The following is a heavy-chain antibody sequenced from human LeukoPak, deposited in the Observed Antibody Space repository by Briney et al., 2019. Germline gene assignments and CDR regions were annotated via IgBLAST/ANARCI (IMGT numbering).Heavy chain of an antibody. CDR2: ISGSGGST. J-gene: IGHJ4*02. CDR1: RFTFSSYA. CDR3: AKTPWGYDSSGSDY. Sequence: PGGSLRLSCAASRFTFSSYAMSWVRQAPGKGLEWVSAISGSGGSTYYADSVKGRFTISRDNSKNTLYLQMNSLRAEDTAVYYCAKTPWGYDSSGSDYWGQGTLVTVSS. D-gene: IGHD3-22*01. V-gene: IGHV3-23*01.